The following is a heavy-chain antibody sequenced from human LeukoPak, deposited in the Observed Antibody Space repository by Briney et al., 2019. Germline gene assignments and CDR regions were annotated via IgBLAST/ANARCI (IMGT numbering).Heavy chain of an antibody. CDR2: ISYDGSNK. CDR3: ARGYCSSTSCYRRGNWFDP. V-gene: IGHV3-30*04. CDR1: GFTFSSYA. Sequence: PGRSLRLSCAASGFTFSSYAMHWVRQAPGKGLEWVAVISYDGSNKYYADSVKGRFTISRDNSKNTLCLQMNSLRAEDTAVYYCARGYCSSTSCYRRGNWFDPWGQGTLVTVSS. D-gene: IGHD2-2*01. J-gene: IGHJ5*02.